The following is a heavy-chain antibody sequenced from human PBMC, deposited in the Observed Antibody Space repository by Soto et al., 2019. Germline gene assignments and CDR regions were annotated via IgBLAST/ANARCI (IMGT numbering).Heavy chain of an antibody. CDR3: ARALYVAGRALFDY. CDR2: SRNKANSYTT. J-gene: IGHJ4*02. CDR1: GFTLSDHY. V-gene: IGHV3-72*01. Sequence: PGGSLRLSCAASGFTLSDHYMDWVRQAPGKGLEWVGRSRNKANSYTTGYAASVKDRFTISRDDSKNSLYLQMSSLKAEDTAVYYCARALYVAGRALFDYSGQGTLVTVSS. D-gene: IGHD6-19*01.